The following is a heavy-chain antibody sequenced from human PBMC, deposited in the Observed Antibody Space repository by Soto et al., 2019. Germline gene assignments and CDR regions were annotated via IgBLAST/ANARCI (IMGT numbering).Heavy chain of an antibody. CDR2: IYWDDDK. J-gene: IGHJ4*02. CDR1: GFSLSTSGVG. D-gene: IGHD3-22*01. V-gene: IGHV2-5*02. CDR3: AHSRITMIPVVIGHYFDY. Sequence: SGPTLVNPTQTLTLTCTFSGFSLSTSGVGVGWIRQPPGKALEWLALIYWDDDKRYSPSLKSRLTITKDTSKNQVVLTMTNMDPVDTATYYCAHSRITMIPVVIGHYFDYWGQGTLVTVSS.